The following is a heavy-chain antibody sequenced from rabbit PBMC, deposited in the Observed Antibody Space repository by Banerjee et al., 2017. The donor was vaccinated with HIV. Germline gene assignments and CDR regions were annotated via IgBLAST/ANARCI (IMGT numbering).Heavy chain of an antibody. CDR1: GFTISSGYW. CDR3: ARNMGDWRSL. CDR2: IYTGKGST. V-gene: IGHV1S7*01. Sequence: QLVESRGGLVQPGESLTLSCKASGFTISSGYWMNWVRQAPGKGLEWIGFIYTGKGSTDYASWVNGRFTISSDNAQNTVDLQMNSLTAADTATYFCARNMGDWRSLWGPGTLVTVS. D-gene: IGHD3-1*01. J-gene: IGHJ4*01.